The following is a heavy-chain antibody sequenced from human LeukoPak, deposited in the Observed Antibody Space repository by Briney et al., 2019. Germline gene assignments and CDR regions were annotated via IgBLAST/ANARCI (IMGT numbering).Heavy chain of an antibody. CDR1: GFTFTSHW. D-gene: IGHD2-15*01. J-gene: IGHJ4*02. Sequence: GGSLRLSCAASGFTFTSHWMTWVRQAPGKGLEWVANIRGDGGDKYYVDSVKGRFTISRDNAKNSVYPQMNSLRGEDTAVYYCARDIDRAHGDWGQGTLVTVSS. V-gene: IGHV3-7*01. CDR3: ARDIDRAHGD. CDR2: IRGDGGDK.